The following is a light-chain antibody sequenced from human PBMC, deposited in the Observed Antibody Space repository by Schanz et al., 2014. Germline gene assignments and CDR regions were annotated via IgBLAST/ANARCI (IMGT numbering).Light chain of an antibody. CDR1: QSVGSH. Sequence: EIVLTQSPATLSLSPGERATLSCRAGQSVGSHLAWYQQKPGQSPRVVIYGASTRAPETPARFSGSGSGTDFTLTISSLQSEDFAVYYCHQCDTSPFTFGPGTKVEIK. CDR2: GAS. J-gene: IGKJ3*01. V-gene: IGKV3D-15*02. CDR3: HQCDTSPFT.